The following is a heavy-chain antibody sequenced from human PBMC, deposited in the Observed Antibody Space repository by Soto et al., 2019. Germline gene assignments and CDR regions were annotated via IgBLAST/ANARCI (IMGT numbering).Heavy chain of an antibody. CDR1: GGSISSGGYY. CDR3: ARVDSSDYYRDY. D-gene: IGHD3-22*01. Sequence: QVQLQESGPGLVKPSQTLSLTCTVSGGSISSGGYYWSWIRQHPGKGLECVGYIYYSGSTYYNPSLKSRVTISVDTSKKQFCLKLRAVTAEDTAVYSCARVDSSDYYRDYWGQGTLVTVSS. J-gene: IGHJ4*02. CDR2: IYYSGST. V-gene: IGHV4-31*03.